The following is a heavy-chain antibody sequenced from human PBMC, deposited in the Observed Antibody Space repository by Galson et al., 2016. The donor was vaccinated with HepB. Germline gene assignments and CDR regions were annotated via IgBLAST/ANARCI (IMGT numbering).Heavy chain of an antibody. D-gene: IGHD3/OR15-3a*01. CDR3: AKSSDFWTDRPWDH. V-gene: IGHV3-23*01. Sequence: SLRLSCAASGFTFGSYAMTWVRQAPGKGLEWVSIISGSGHKTYYTDSVRGRFTISRDNSENTFYLQMNTLQAEDTATYYCAKSSDFWTDRPWDHWGQGSLVTVSS. CDR1: GFTFGSYA. CDR2: ISGSGHKT. J-gene: IGHJ4*02.